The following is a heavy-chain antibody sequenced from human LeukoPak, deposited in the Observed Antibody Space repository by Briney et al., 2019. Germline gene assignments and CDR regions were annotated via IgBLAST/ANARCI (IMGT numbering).Heavy chain of an antibody. CDR1: GFPFSSYW. CDR3: AEDSGDQYYFDY. V-gene: IGHV3-30*18. Sequence: PGGSLRLSCAASGFPFSSYWMHWVRQAPGKGLEWVAVISYDGSNKYYADSVKGRFTISRDNSKNTLYLQMNSLRAEDTAVYYCAEDSGDQYYFDYWGQGTLVTVSS. J-gene: IGHJ4*02. CDR2: ISYDGSNK. D-gene: IGHD2-21*01.